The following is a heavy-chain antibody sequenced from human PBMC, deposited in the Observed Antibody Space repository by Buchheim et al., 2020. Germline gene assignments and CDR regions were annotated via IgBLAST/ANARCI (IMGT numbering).Heavy chain of an antibody. V-gene: IGHV3-7*01. J-gene: IGHJ4*02. Sequence: VQLVESGGGVVQPGRSLRLSCAESVFTFSVYAMHWVRQAPGKGLEWVANIKQDGSEKYYVDSVKGRFTISRDNATNSLYLQMNSLRAEDTAVYYCASDYGDYVYWVYWGQGTL. CDR1: VFTFSVYA. CDR3: ASDYGDYVYWVY. D-gene: IGHD4-17*01. CDR2: IKQDGSEK.